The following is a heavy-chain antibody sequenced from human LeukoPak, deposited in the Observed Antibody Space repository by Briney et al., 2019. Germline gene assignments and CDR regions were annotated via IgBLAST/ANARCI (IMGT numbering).Heavy chain of an antibody. V-gene: IGHV4-59*02. J-gene: IGHJ4*02. CDR3: ASRKLGNDY. Sequence: SETLSLTCTISGGSVSDYYWSWLRQSPGKGLEWIGYIYHTGSTSYSPSLKRRVTISADTSQNQFSLKLSSVTAADTAVYYCASRKLGNDYWGQGTLVTVSS. CDR2: IYHTGST. CDR1: GGSVSDYY. D-gene: IGHD7-27*01.